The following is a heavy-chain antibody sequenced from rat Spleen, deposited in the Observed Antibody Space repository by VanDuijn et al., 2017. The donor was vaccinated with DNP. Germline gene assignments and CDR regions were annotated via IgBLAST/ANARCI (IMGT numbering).Heavy chain of an antibody. Sequence: EVQLQESGPGLVKPSQSLSLTCSVTGYSITSNFRWSWIRKFPGDKLEWMGYINGAGSTNYNPLLKSRISISRDTSKNQFFLQLSSLTTEDTATYYCARWTRYFDYWGQGVMVTVSS. CDR3: ARWTRYFDY. V-gene: IGHV3-3*01. D-gene: IGHD1-4*01. CDR2: INGAGST. CDR1: GYSITSNFR. J-gene: IGHJ2*01.